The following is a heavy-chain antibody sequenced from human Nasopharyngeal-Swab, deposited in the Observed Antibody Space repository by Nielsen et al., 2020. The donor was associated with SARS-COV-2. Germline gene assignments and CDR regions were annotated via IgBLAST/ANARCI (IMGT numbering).Heavy chain of an antibody. CDR1: GWSFSGYY. D-gene: IGHD3-10*01. CDR2: INHSGST. V-gene: IGHV4-34*01. Sequence: SETLSLTCAFYGWSFSGYYWSWIRQPPGKGLEWIGEINHSGSTNYNPSLKSRVTISVDTSKNQFSLKLSSVTAADTAVYYCAGGRFGELSLDYWGQGTLVTVSS. J-gene: IGHJ4*02. CDR3: AGGRFGELSLDY.